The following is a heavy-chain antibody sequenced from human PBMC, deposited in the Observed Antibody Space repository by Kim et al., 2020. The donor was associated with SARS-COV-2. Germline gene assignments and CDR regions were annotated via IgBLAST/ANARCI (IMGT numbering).Heavy chain of an antibody. CDR2: IKREGNQQ. Sequence: GGSLRLSCAASGFTFSSYWMTWVRQAPGKGLEWVANIKREGNQQYYVDSVKGRFTISRDNAKNSLYLQMNSLRAEDTAVYYCARDGDLYSSGKDAFDIWGQGTMVTVSS. V-gene: IGHV3-7*01. CDR1: GFTFSSYW. J-gene: IGHJ3*02. D-gene: IGHD6-19*01. CDR3: ARDGDLYSSGKDAFDI.